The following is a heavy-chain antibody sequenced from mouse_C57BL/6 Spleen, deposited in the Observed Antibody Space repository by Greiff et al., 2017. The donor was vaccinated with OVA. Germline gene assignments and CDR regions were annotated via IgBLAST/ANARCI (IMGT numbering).Heavy chain of an antibody. CDR1: GYAFTNYL. CDR3: AREGGSGYDY. J-gene: IGHJ2*01. V-gene: IGHV1-54*01. Sequence: VQLQESGAELVRPGTSVKVSCKASGYAFTNYLIEWVKQRPGQGLEWIGVINPGSGGTNYNEKFKGKATLTADKSSSTAYMQLSSLTSEDSAVYFCAREGGSGYDYWGQGTTLTVSS. D-gene: IGHD3-2*02. CDR2: INPGSGGT.